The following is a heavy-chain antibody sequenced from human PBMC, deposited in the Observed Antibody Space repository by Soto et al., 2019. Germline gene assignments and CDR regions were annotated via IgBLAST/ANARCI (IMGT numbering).Heavy chain of an antibody. J-gene: IGHJ4*02. D-gene: IGHD3-22*01. CDR3: ARQIYDSDTGPNFQYYFDS. CDR2: IDPSDSQT. CDR1: GYSFAVYW. Sequence: GESLKISCNGSGYSFAVYWITWVRQKQGKGLEWMGRIDPSDSQTYYSPSFRGHVTISVTKSITTVFLQWSSLRASDTAMYYCARQIYDSDTGPNFQYYFDSWGQGTPVTSPQ. V-gene: IGHV5-10-1*01.